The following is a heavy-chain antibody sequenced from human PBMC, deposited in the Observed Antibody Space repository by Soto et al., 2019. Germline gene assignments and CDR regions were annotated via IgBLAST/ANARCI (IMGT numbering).Heavy chain of an antibody. V-gene: IGHV1-8*01. CDR2: MNPNSGNT. CDR1: GYTFTSYD. Sequence: GXLVKVSYKASGYTFTSYDIRWVRHSTGQGLEWMGWMNPNSGNTGYAQKFQGRVTMTRNTSTSTAYMELSSLRSEETAVYYCARVPTRGYQLLYTWFDPWGQGTLVTVSS. D-gene: IGHD2-2*01. J-gene: IGHJ5*02. CDR3: ARVPTRGYQLLYTWFDP.